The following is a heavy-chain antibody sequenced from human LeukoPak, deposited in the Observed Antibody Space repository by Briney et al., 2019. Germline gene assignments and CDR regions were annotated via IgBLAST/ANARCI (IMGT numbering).Heavy chain of an antibody. CDR2: IYYSGST. CDR1: GGSFNSYY. J-gene: IGHJ6*02. V-gene: IGHV4-59*08. Sequence: SETLSLTCTVSGGSFNSYYWSWIRQPPGKGLEWIGYIYYSGSTNYNPSLKSRVTISVDTSKNQFSLKLSSVTAADTAVYYCARSYCSGGSCYSGDYYYGMDVWGQGTTVTVSS. CDR3: ARSYCSGGSCYSGDYYYGMDV. D-gene: IGHD2-15*01.